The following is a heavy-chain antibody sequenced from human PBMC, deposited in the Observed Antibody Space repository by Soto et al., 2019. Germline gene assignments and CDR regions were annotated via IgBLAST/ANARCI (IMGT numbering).Heavy chain of an antibody. CDR3: TRSITGYSYAET. CDR1: GFTFTSYW. V-gene: IGHV3-74*01. J-gene: IGHJ4*02. Sequence: GGSLRLSCAASGFTFTSYWMHWVRQTPGKGLVWVSRINSDGTDTVYVDSVKGRFTISRDNAKNTLFLQMNSLRAEDTAVYYCTRSITGYSYAETWGQGTLVTVSS. CDR2: INSDGTDT. D-gene: IGHD5-18*01.